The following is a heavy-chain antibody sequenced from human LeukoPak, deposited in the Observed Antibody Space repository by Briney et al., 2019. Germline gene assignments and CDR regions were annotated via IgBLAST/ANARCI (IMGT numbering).Heavy chain of an antibody. CDR2: ISGSGGST. V-gene: IGHV3-23*01. CDR3: AKAQVLRYFDWLFFDY. J-gene: IGHJ4*02. CDR1: GFTFSSYA. D-gene: IGHD3-9*01. Sequence: GGSLRLSCAASGFTFSSYAMSWVRQAPGKGLEWVSAISGSGGSTYYADSVKGRFTISRDNSKNTLYLQMNSLRAEDTAVYYCAKAQVLRYFDWLFFDYWGQGTLVTVSS.